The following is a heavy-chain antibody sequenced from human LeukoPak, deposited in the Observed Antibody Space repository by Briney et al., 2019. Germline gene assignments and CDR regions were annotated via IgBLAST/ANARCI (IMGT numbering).Heavy chain of an antibody. CDR3: ARGEASRGYSPNDAFDI. D-gene: IGHD2-15*01. Sequence: PSETLSLTCTVSGGSISSYYWSWIRQPPGKGLEWIGYIYYSGSTNYIPSLKSRVTISVDTSKNQFSLKLSSVTAADTAVYYCARGEASRGYSPNDAFDIWGQGTMVTVSS. CDR1: GGSISSYY. V-gene: IGHV4-59*01. CDR2: IYYSGST. J-gene: IGHJ3*02.